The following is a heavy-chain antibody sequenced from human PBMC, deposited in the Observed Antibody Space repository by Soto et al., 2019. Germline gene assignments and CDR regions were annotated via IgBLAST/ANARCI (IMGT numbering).Heavy chain of an antibody. Sequence: ASVKVSCKASGGTFSSYAISWVRQAPGQGLEWMGGIIPIFGTANYAQKFQGRVTITADESTSTAYMELSSLRSEDTAVYYCARLGYPLGYYYGMDVWGQGTTVTVSS. D-gene: IGHD5-18*01. CDR3: ARLGYPLGYYYGMDV. V-gene: IGHV1-69*13. CDR2: IIPIFGTA. CDR1: GGTFSSYA. J-gene: IGHJ6*02.